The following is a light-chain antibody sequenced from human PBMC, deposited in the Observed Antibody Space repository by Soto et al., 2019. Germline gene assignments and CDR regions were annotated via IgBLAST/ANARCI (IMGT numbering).Light chain of an antibody. J-gene: IGKJ2*01. CDR2: TSG. CDR1: QRITTY. CDR3: QQTYSTPYT. V-gene: IGKV1-39*01. Sequence: IHMTQSPSSLSASVGDRVTITCRASQRITTYLNWYQQKPGEAPKLLISTSGTLQRGVPSRFSGSGSGTDFTLTITSLQRADFATYVCQQTYSTPYTFGQGTQLEI.